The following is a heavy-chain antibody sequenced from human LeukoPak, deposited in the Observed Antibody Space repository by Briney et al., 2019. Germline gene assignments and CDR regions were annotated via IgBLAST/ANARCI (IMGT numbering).Heavy chain of an antibody. V-gene: IGHV3-23*01. D-gene: IGHD5-12*01. Sequence: GGSLRLSCAAPGFAFSRNDMSWVRQAPGKGLEWFSSIGGSGTRTYYADSVKGRFTISRDTSKNTLYLQMNSLRAEDAAVYYCAKYRGFVDSYDSWGQGTLVTVSS. CDR3: AKYRGFVDSYDS. CDR1: GFAFSRND. J-gene: IGHJ4*02. CDR2: IGGSGTRT.